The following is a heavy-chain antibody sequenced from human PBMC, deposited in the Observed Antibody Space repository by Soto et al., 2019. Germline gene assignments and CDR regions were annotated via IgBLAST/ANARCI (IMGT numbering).Heavy chain of an antibody. J-gene: IGHJ4*02. CDR1: GYTFTSYG. CDR2: ISAYNANT. CDR3: ARDRLGATGDY. V-gene: IGHV1-18*01. D-gene: IGHD1-26*01. Sequence: GPSVKVSCKASGYTFTSYGISWVRQAPGQGLEWMGWISAYNANTNYAQKLQGRVTMTTDTSTSTSYMELRSLRSDDTAVYFCARDRLGATGDYWGQGTLVTVSS.